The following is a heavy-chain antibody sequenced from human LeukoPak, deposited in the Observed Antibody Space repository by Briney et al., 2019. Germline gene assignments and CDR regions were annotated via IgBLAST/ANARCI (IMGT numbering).Heavy chain of an antibody. D-gene: IGHD3-10*01. CDR2: IYHSGST. CDR1: GGSISSSNW. J-gene: IGHJ3*02. Sequence: SETLSLTCAVSGGSISSSNWWSWVRQPPGKGLEWIGEIYHSGSTNYNPSLKSRVTISVDKSKNQFSLKLSSVTAADTAVYYCARGLITMVRGVIISSAFDIWGQGTMVTVSS. CDR3: ARGLITMVRGVIISSAFDI. V-gene: IGHV4-4*02.